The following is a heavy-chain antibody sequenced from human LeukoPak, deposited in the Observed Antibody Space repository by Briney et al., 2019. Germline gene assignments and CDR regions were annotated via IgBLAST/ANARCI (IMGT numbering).Heavy chain of an antibody. CDR1: GYIFTRYY. D-gene: IGHD5/OR15-5a*01. V-gene: IGHV1-46*03. J-gene: IGHJ4*02. CDR2: INPSGGST. Sequence: ASVKVSCKASGYIFTRYYLHWVRRAPGQGLEWMGIINPSGGSTSYVQKFQGRVTMTRDTSTSTVYMELSNLRSEDTAVYYCARAGLSKGGFDYWGQGTLVTISS. CDR3: ARAGLSKGGFDY.